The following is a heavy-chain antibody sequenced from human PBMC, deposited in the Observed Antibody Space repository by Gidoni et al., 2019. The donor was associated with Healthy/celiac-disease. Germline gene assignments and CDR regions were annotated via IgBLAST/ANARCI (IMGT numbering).Heavy chain of an antibody. V-gene: IGHV3-30*18. CDR2: ISYDGSNK. CDR3: AKGPWDTAMEYYFDY. J-gene: IGHJ4*02. CDR1: GFTFSSYG. Sequence: QVQLVESGGGVVQPGRSLRLSCAASGFTFSSYGMHWVRQAPGKGLEWVAVISYDGSNKYYADSVKGRFTISRDNSKNTLYLQMNSLRAEDTAVYYCAKGPWDTAMEYYFDYWGQGTLVTVSS. D-gene: IGHD5-18*01.